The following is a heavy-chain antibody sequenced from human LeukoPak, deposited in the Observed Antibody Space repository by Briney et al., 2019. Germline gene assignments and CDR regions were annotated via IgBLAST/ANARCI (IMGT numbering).Heavy chain of an antibody. CDR2: IKQDGSEK. Sequence: PGGSLRLSCAASGLTFSSYWMSWVRQAPGKGLEWVANIKQDGSEKYYVDSVKGRFTISRDNAKNSLYLQMNSLRAEDTAVYYRARDYYDSSGYYPVYYFDYWGQGTLVTVSS. CDR3: ARDYYDSSGYYPVYYFDY. V-gene: IGHV3-7*01. J-gene: IGHJ4*02. CDR1: GLTFSSYW. D-gene: IGHD3-22*01.